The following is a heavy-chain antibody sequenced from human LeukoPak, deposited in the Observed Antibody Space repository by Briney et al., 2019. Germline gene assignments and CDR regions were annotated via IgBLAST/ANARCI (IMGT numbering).Heavy chain of an antibody. CDR1: GFTFSSYD. Sequence: GGSLRLSCAASGFTFSSYDMHWVRRATGKGLEWVSAIGTAGDTYYPGSVKGRFTISRENAKNSLYLQMNSLGAGDTAVYYCARRGYGDYLDYWGQGTLVTVSS. J-gene: IGHJ4*02. D-gene: IGHD4-17*01. CDR2: IGTAGDT. CDR3: ARRGYGDYLDY. V-gene: IGHV3-13*01.